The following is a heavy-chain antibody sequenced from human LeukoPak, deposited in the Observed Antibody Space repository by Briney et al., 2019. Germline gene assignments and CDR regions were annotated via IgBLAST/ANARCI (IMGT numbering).Heavy chain of an antibody. CDR3: ARDEGHSTNWGLFDF. CDR1: GFTFSSYW. J-gene: IGHJ4*02. CDR2: ISHNGGVT. V-gene: IGHV3-7*03. Sequence: GGSLRLSCAASGFTFSSYWLSWLRQAPGKGLEWVAIISHNGGVTDHTDSVKGRFSVSRDNSDYFLYLQMDNLRLDDTAVYYCARDEGHSTNWGLFDFWGQGSLVTVS. D-gene: IGHD6-13*01.